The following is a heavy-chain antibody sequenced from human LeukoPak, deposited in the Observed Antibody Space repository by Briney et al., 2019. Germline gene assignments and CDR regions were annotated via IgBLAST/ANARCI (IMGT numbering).Heavy chain of an antibody. V-gene: IGHV3-11*01. D-gene: IGHD6-13*01. CDR1: GFTFSNDY. CDR2: ISGSTNLI. CDR3: AKKTPGTHPFDS. J-gene: IGHJ4*02. Sequence: GGSLRLSCADSGFTFSNDYMTWVRQAPGKGLERLSYISGSTNLIYYADSVEGRFTISRDNANNSLYLQMNSLRAEDTGIYYCAKKTPGTHPFDSWGQGTLVTVSP.